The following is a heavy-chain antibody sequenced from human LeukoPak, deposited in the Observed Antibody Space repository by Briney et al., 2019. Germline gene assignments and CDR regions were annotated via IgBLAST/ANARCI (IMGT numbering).Heavy chain of an antibody. D-gene: IGHD1/OR15-1a*01. Sequence: PGGSLRLSCAASGFTFSDYAMHWVRQVPGKGLEWVGGSSWNSGTIAYGDSVKGRATISRDNARNSLYLEVNSLRVEDTALYYCAKDMAVGTTPRVYAFDVWGQGSLFTISS. V-gene: IGHV3-9*01. J-gene: IGHJ3*01. CDR1: GFTFSDYA. CDR2: SSWNSGTI. CDR3: AKDMAVGTTPRVYAFDV.